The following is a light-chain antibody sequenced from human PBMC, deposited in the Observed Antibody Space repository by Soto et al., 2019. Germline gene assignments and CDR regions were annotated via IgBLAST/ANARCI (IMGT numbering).Light chain of an antibody. CDR1: SSDIGTYNY. V-gene: IGLV2-14*03. Sequence: QSALTQPASVSGSPGQSITISCTGTSSDIGTYNYVSWYQQHPGQAPKLMIYDVRNRPSGVSDRFSGSKSGNTASLTISGIQAEDEADYYCCSWSRSSGTRYVFGTGTKLTVL. CDR3: CSWSRSSGTRYV. J-gene: IGLJ1*01. CDR2: DVR.